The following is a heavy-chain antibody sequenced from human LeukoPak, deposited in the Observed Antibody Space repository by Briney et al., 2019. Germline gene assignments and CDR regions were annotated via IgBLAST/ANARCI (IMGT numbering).Heavy chain of an antibody. D-gene: IGHD2-21*02. J-gene: IGHJ4*02. CDR1: VGSISSYY. CDR2: IHYSGSS. V-gene: IGHV4-59*01. CDR3: ARGRRTAVVTDFDY. Sequence: ETLSLTCTVSVGSISSYYWTWIRQTPGKGLEWIGYIHYSGSSRSHPSLNSRVTMSVDTSKSQFSLKLTSVTAADTAVYYCARGRRTAVVTDFDYWGQGILVTVSS.